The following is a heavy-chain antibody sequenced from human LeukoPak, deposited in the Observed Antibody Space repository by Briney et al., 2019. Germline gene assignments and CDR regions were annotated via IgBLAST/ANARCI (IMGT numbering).Heavy chain of an antibody. CDR1: GVTFSSYW. Sequence: GGSLRLSCAASGVTFSSYWMNWARQAPGKGLEWVASINHNGNVNYYVDSVKGRFTISRDNAKNSLYLQMSNLRAEDTAVYFCARGGGLDVRGQGATVTVSS. J-gene: IGHJ6*02. CDR2: INHNGNVN. D-gene: IGHD3-16*01. CDR3: ARGGGLDV. V-gene: IGHV3-7*03.